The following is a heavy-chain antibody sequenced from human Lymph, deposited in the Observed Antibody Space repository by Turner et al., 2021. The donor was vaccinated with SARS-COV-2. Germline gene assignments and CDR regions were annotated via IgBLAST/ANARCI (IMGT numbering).Heavy chain of an antibody. CDR2: INHNGST. CDR3: ARVVIAVAGTYPIQVYYYYGMDV. V-gene: IGHV4-34*01. Sequence: QVQLQQWGAGLLTPSETRSLTCPVVGGSFSDYYWNWIRQAPGKGLEWMGEINHNGSTNYNPSLKSRVTISVDTSKNQFSLKLNSVTAADTAVYYCARVVIAVAGTYPIQVYYYYGMDVWGQGTTVTVSS. CDR1: GGSFSDYY. J-gene: IGHJ6*02. D-gene: IGHD6-19*01.